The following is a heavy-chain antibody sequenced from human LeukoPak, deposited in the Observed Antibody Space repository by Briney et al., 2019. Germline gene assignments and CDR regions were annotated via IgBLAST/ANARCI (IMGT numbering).Heavy chain of an antibody. D-gene: IGHD2-2*01. J-gene: IGHJ5*02. V-gene: IGHV4-34*01. CDR3: ATNPGGYCSSSSCYGEAP. Sequence: PPETLSLTCAVYGGSLSGFYWSWVRQSPGHGREWIGEIKHSGSTNYNPSLKSRVTISVDTSRNQFSLKLSSVTAADTAVYYCATNPGGYCSSSSCYGEAPWGQGTLVTVSS. CDR1: GGSLSGFY. CDR2: IKHSGST.